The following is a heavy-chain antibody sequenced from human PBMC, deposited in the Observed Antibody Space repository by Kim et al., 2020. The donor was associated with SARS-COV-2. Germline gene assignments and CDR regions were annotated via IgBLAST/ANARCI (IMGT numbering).Heavy chain of an antibody. CDR1: GFTFDDYT. D-gene: IGHD4-17*01. CDR2: ISWDGGST. V-gene: IGHV3-43*01. Sequence: GGSLRLSCAASGFTFDDYTMHWVRQAPGKGLEWVSLISWDGGSTYYADSVKGRFTISRDNSKNSLYLQMNSLRTEDTALYYCAKDIHGDPHLLYFQHWGQGTLVTVSS. J-gene: IGHJ1*01. CDR3: AKDIHGDPHLLYFQH.